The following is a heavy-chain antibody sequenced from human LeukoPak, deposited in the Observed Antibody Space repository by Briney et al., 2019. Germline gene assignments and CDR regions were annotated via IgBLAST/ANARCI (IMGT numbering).Heavy chain of an antibody. Sequence: GESLKISCKGSGYSFTSYWIGWVRQMPGKGLEWVGIIYPGDSDTRYSPSFQGQVTISADKSISTAYLQWSSLKASDSAMYYCARRLDYWYFDLWGRGTLVTVSS. V-gene: IGHV5-51*01. CDR1: GYSFTSYW. CDR2: IYPGDSDT. J-gene: IGHJ2*01. CDR3: ARRLDYWYFDL. D-gene: IGHD1-1*01.